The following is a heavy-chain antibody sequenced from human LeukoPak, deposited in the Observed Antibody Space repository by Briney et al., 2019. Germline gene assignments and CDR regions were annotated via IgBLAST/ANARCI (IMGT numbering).Heavy chain of an antibody. D-gene: IGHD1-1*01. V-gene: IGHV1-8*03. J-gene: IGHJ6*02. CDR3: ARDFPTGTTRGYYYYYGMDV. CDR2: MNPNSGNT. CDR1: GYTFTSYD. Sequence: ASVKVSCKASGYTFTSYDTNWVRQATGQGLEWMGWMNPNSGNTGYAQKFQGRVTITWNTSISTAYMELSSLRSEDTAVYYCARDFPTGTTRGYYYYYGMDVWGQGTTVTVSS.